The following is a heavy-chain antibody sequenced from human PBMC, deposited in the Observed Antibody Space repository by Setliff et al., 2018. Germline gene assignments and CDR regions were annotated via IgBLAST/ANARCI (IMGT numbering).Heavy chain of an antibody. V-gene: IGHV1-2*02. Sequence: ASVKVSCKTSGYPFGGYYIYWMRQAPGQGLEWMGWIDPKSGRTKYAVKFQGGVTMTRDTSISTIYIEVSSLTSDDTAMYYCAKQGDLAFDYWGQGTQVTVSS. CDR1: GYPFGGYY. CDR3: AKQGDLAFDY. D-gene: IGHD3-16*01. J-gene: IGHJ4*02. CDR2: IDPKSGRT.